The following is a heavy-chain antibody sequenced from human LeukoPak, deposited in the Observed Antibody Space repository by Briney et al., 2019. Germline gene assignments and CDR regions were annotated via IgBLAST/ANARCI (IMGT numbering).Heavy chain of an antibody. Sequence: GGSLRLSCAASGFIFGHYAIHWVRLTPGKGLEWVSGVNSDKDDTAYAVSVKGRFTISRDNANNTLYLQMDSLRTEDTALYYCVRDVVFEMGYSDGFDLGGQGTMVFVSS. D-gene: IGHD2-15*01. CDR2: VNSDKDDT. J-gene: IGHJ3*01. CDR3: VRDVVFEMGYSDGFDL. CDR1: GFIFGHYA. V-gene: IGHV3-9*01.